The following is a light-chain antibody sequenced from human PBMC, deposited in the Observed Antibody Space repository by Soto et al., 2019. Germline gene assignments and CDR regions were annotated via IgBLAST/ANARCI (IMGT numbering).Light chain of an antibody. V-gene: IGKV1-39*01. CDR2: AAS. CDR1: QSISSY. CDR3: QQSYSTPWT. J-gene: IGKJ1*01. Sequence: DIQMTQSPSSLSASLGDRVTITFPASQSISSYLNWYQQKPGKAPKLLIYAASSLQSGVPSRFSGSGSGTDFTLTISSLQPEDFANYYCQQSYSTPWTFGQGTKV.